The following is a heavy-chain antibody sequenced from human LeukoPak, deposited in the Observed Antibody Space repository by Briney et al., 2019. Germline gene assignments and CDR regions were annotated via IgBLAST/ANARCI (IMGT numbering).Heavy chain of an antibody. CDR2: IIPIFGTA. V-gene: IGHV1-69*06. CDR1: GGTFSNYA. Sequence: ASVTVSCKASGGTFSNYAISWVRQAPGQGLEWMGGIIPIFGTANYAQKFQGRVTITADKSTSTAYMELSSLRSEDTAVYYCARAGIGNKGLFAYWGQGTLVTVSS. CDR3: ARAGIGNKGLFAY. J-gene: IGHJ4*02. D-gene: IGHD2-15*01.